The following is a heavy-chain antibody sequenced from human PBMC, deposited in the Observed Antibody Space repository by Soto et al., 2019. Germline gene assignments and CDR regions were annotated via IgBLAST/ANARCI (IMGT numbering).Heavy chain of an antibody. J-gene: IGHJ5*02. D-gene: IGHD2-21*02. CDR2: IYYSGST. V-gene: IGHV4-59*01. CDR3: ARESGDWPLNWFDP. Sequence: SETLSLTCTVSGGSISSYYWSWIRQPPGKGLEWIGYIYYSGSTNYNPSLKSRVTISVDTSKNQFSLKLSSVTAADTAVYYCARESGDWPLNWFDPWGQGTLVTVSS. CDR1: GGSISSYY.